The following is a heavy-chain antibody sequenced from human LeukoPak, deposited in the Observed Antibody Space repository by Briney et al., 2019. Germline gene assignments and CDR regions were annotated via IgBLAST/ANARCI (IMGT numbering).Heavy chain of an antibody. Sequence: WASVKVSCKASGGTFSSYAISWVRQAPGQGLEWMGGIIPIFGTANYAQKFQGRVTITTDESTSTAYMELSSLRSEDTAVYYCVRVPNPASVRTGPYYYYYYMDVWGKGTTVTVSS. CDR3: VRVPNPASVRTGPYYYYYYMDV. V-gene: IGHV1-69*05. CDR1: GGTFSSYA. CDR2: IIPIFGTA. J-gene: IGHJ6*03. D-gene: IGHD1-1*01.